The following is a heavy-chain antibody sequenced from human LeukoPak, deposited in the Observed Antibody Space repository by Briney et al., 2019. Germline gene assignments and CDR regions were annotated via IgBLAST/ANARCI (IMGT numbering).Heavy chain of an antibody. D-gene: IGHD5-18*01. CDR2: INPNSGGT. V-gene: IGHV1-2*02. Sequence: APVKVSCKASGYTXTGYYMHWVRQAPGQGLEWMGWINPNSGGTNYAQKFQGRVTMTRDTSVSTAYMELNRLRSDDTGVYYCARDTTMITYWFDPWGQGTLVTVSS. CDR1: GYTXTGYY. J-gene: IGHJ5*02. CDR3: ARDTTMITYWFDP.